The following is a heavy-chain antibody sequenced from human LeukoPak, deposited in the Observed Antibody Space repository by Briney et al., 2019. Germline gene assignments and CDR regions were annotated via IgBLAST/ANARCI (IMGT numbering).Heavy chain of an antibody. CDR3: ASSDGGDYAFDI. J-gene: IGHJ3*02. V-gene: IGHV4-34*01. D-gene: IGHD2-21*02. CDR1: GGSFSGYY. Sequence: PSETLSLTCAVYGGSFSGYYWSWIRQPPGKGLGWIGEINHSGSTNYNPSLKSRVTISVDTSKNQFSLKLSSVTAADTAVYYCASSDGGDYAFDIWGQGTMVTVSS. CDR2: INHSGST.